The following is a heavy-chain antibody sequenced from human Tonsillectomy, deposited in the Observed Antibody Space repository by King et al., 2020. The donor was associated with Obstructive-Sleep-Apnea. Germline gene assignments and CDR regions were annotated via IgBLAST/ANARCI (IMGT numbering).Heavy chain of an antibody. CDR1: GFTFSSYD. J-gene: IGHJ2*01. Sequence: VQLVESGGGLVQPGGSLRLSCAASGFTFSSYDMHWVRQATGKGLEWVSAIGTAGDPYYPGSVKGRFIISRENAKNSVYLQMNSLRAGDTAVYYCARGGGSSSWFQWYFDLWGRGTLVTVSS. CDR3: ARGGGSSSWFQWYFDL. D-gene: IGHD6-13*01. CDR2: IGTAGDP. V-gene: IGHV3-13*05.